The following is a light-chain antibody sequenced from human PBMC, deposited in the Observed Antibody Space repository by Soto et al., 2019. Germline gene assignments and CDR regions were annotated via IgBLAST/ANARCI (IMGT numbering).Light chain of an antibody. CDR1: QSVRRY. V-gene: IGKV3-20*01. J-gene: IGKJ5*01. CDR3: QQYGSSPIT. CDR2: DAS. Sequence: EIVLTQSPATLSLSPGERATLSCRASQSVRRYLAWYQQKPGQAPRLLIYDASTRATGIPARFSGSGSGTDFTLTISRLEPEDFAVYYCQQYGSSPITFGQGTRLEIK.